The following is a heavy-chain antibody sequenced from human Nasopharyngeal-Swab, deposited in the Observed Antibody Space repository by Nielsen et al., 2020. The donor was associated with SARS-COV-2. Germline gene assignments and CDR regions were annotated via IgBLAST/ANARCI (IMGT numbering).Heavy chain of an antibody. CDR3: AREAGYCSGGSCYSGPFDY. Sequence: WIRQPPGKGLEWVAVIWYDGSNKYYGDSVKGRFTISRDNSKNTLYLQMISLRAEDTAVYYCAREAGYCSGGSCYSGPFDYWGQGTLVTVSS. V-gene: IGHV3-33*01. D-gene: IGHD2-15*01. CDR2: IWYDGSNK. J-gene: IGHJ4*02.